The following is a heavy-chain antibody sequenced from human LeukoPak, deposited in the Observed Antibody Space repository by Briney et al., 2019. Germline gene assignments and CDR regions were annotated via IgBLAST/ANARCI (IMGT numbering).Heavy chain of an antibody. Sequence: VASVKVSRKASGGTFSSYAISWVRQAPGQGLEWMGGIIPIFGTANYAQKFQGRVTITADESTSTAYMELSSLRSEDTAVYYCARVSYYYDSSGYSHAFDIWGQGTMVTVSS. CDR2: IIPIFGTA. D-gene: IGHD3-22*01. CDR1: GGTFSSYA. V-gene: IGHV1-69*13. J-gene: IGHJ3*02. CDR3: ARVSYYYDSSGYSHAFDI.